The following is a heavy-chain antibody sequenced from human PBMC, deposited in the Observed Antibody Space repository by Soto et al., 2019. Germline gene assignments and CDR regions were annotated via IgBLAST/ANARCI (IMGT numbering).Heavy chain of an antibody. V-gene: IGHV4-59*11. CDR2: ITYMGST. CDR3: ARYGDGFNNFYFDY. Sequence: PSETLSLTCTVSGGSISSHYWSWIRQPPGKGLEWIGYITYMGSTNYNPSLKSRVSISVDTSKRQFSLKLSSVTAADTAVYYCARYGDGFNNFYFDYWGQGTLVTVSS. CDR1: GGSISSHY. D-gene: IGHD3-10*01. J-gene: IGHJ4*02.